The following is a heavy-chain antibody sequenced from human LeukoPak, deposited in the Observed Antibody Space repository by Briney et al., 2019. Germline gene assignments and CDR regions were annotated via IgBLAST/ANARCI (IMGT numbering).Heavy chain of an antibody. CDR1: GYSISSGYYW. CDR3: AHSGNYSSGP. Sequence: TLSLTCTVSGYSISSGYYWGWIRQPPGKALEWLALIYWDDDKRYSPSLKSRLTITKDTSKNQVVLTMTNMDPVDTATYYCAHSGNYSSGPWGQGTLVTVSS. D-gene: IGHD6-19*01. CDR2: IYWDDDK. J-gene: IGHJ5*02. V-gene: IGHV2-5*02.